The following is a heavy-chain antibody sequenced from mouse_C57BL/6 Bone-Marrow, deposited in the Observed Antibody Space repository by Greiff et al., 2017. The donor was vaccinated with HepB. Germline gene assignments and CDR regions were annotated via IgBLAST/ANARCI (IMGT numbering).Heavy chain of an antibody. CDR2: INPSSGYT. Sequence: QVQLQQSGAELARPGASVKMSCKASGYTFTSYTMHWVKQRPGQGLEWIGYINPSSGYTKYNQKFKDKATLTADKSSSTAYMQLSSLTSEDSAVYYCARWTTGAWFAYWGQGTLVTVSA. J-gene: IGHJ3*01. CDR3: ARWTTGAWFAY. CDR1: GYTFTSYT. D-gene: IGHD1-1*01. V-gene: IGHV1-4*01.